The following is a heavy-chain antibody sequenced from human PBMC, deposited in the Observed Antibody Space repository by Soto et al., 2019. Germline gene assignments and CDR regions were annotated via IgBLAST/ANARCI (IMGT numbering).Heavy chain of an antibody. D-gene: IGHD2-2*01. V-gene: IGHV1-69*04. J-gene: IGHJ4*02. Sequence: SVKVSCKASGGTFSSYTISWVRQAPGQGLEWMGRIIPILGIANYAQKFQGRVTITADKSTSTAYMELSSLRSEDTAVYYCARDCSSTSCYPLDYWGQGTLVTVSS. CDR2: IIPILGIA. CDR3: ARDCSSTSCYPLDY. CDR1: GGTFSSYT.